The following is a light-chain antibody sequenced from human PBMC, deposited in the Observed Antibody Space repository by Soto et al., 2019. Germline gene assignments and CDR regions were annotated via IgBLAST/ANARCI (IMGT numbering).Light chain of an antibody. Sequence: DIQVAQSPSTLCGSVGDRVTMPCRASQTISSWLAWYQQKPGKAPKLLIYKASTLKSGVPSRFSGSGSGTEFTLTISSLQPDDFATYYCQHYNSYSEAFGQGTKVDIK. CDR2: KAS. CDR1: QTISSW. CDR3: QHYNSYSEA. V-gene: IGKV1-5*03. J-gene: IGKJ1*01.